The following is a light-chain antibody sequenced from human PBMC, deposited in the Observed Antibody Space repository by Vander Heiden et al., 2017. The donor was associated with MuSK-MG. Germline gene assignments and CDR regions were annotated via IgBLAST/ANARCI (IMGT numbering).Light chain of an antibody. Sequence: QSALTQPPSASGSPGQSVTISCTGTSNDVGAFNDVSWYQQHPGKPPQLVIYEVTKRPSGVPDRFSGSKSDNTASLTVSGLQAEDEADYYCCSYAGSNNYVFGTGTKVTV. V-gene: IGLV2-8*01. CDR1: SNDVGAFND. CDR2: EVT. CDR3: CSYAGSNNYV. J-gene: IGLJ1*01.